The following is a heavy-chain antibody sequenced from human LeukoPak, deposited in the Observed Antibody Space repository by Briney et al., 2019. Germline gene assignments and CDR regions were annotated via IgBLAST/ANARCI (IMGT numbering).Heavy chain of an antibody. CDR2: ISSSSSYI. CDR1: GFTVSIYS. Sequence: GGSLRLSCAASGFTVSIYSMNWVRQAPGKGLESVSSISSSSSYIYYADSVKGRFTISRDNAKKSLYLQMNSLRAEDTAVYYCARDNALLANYYDSSACFDYWGRGTLVSVSS. D-gene: IGHD3-22*01. V-gene: IGHV3-21*01. CDR3: ARDNALLANYYDSSACFDY. J-gene: IGHJ4*02.